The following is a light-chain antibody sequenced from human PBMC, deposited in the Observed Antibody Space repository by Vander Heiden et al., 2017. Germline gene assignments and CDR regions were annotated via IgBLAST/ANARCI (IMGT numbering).Light chain of an antibody. V-gene: IGKV1-39*01. CDR3: QQGYTRPRT. Sequence: DIKMPQSPSSLSASVGDRVTIPCRASQRISTNLNWYQQNAGKALKLLISAASTRQSGVPSRFSGSNSGTEFTLTISDLQPDDCATFYCQQGYTRPRTFGPGTKVEIK. J-gene: IGKJ3*01. CDR2: AAS. CDR1: QRISTN.